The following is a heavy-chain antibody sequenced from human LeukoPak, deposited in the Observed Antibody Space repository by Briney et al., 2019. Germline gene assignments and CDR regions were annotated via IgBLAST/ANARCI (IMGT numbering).Heavy chain of an antibody. J-gene: IGHJ3*02. CDR3: ARGPLIFYCSSTSCSPGDI. CDR1: GYTFTSYG. V-gene: IGHV1-18*01. CDR2: ISAYNGNT. D-gene: IGHD2-2*01. Sequence: ASVKVSFKASGYTFTSYGISWVRQAPGQGLEWMGWISAYNGNTNYAQKLQGRVTMTTDTSTSTAYMELRSLRSDDTAVYYCARGPLIFYCSSTSCSPGDIRGQGTMVTVSS.